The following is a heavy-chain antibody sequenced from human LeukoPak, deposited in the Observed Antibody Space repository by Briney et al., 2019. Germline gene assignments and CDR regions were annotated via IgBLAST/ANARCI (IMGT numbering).Heavy chain of an antibody. CDR3: ARVAYFDYWTGYYFDY. Sequence: SDTLSLTCTVSGGSISSDYWSWIRQPPGKGLEWIGHIFYTGSTNYNSSLNSRVTISIDTSKNQFSLKVSSVTAADTAVYYCARVAYFDYWTGYYFDYWGQGTLVTVSS. D-gene: IGHD3-3*01. CDR2: IFYTGST. V-gene: IGHV4-59*07. J-gene: IGHJ4*02. CDR1: GGSISSDY.